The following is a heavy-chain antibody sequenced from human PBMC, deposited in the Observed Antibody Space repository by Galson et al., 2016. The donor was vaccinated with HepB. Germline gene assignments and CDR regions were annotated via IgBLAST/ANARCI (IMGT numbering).Heavy chain of an antibody. Sequence: SVKVSCKASGYTFTSYSMNWVRQAPGQGLEWMGWINTNTGNPTLARGFTGRFVFSLDTSINTAYLQISSLKAEDTAVYYCARAYRQDYDTPTYFYYGMDVWGQGTTVTVSS. J-gene: IGHJ6*02. CDR3: ARAYRQDYDTPTYFYYGMDV. CDR1: GYTFTSYS. D-gene: IGHD4-17*01. V-gene: IGHV7-4-1*02. CDR2: INTNTGNP.